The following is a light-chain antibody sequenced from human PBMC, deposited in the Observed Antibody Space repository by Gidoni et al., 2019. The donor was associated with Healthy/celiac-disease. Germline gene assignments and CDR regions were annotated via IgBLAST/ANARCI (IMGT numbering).Light chain of an antibody. V-gene: IGKV1-27*01. CDR3: QYYNRAPQT. CDR2: AAS. Sequence: DIQMTQSPSSLSASVGDRVTITCRASQGISNYSSCYQQKPGKVPKLLNYAASTLQSVVPSRFGGSSSGTDFTITISSLQPDDVATYYRQYYNRAPQTFGQGTKVEIK. J-gene: IGKJ1*01. CDR1: QGISNY.